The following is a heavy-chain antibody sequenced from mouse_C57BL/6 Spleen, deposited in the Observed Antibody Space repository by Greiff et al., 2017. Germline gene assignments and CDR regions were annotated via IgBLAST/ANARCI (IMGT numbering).Heavy chain of an antibody. J-gene: IGHJ4*01. Sequence: VQLQQSGTELVKPGASVKLSCKASGYTFTSYWMHWVKQRPGQGLEWIGNINPSNGGTNSNEKFKSKATLTVDKSSSTAYMQLSSLTSEDSAVYYCARAGLRRPYYAMDYWGQGASVTVSS. CDR2: INPSNGGT. V-gene: IGHV1-53*01. CDR3: ARAGLRRPYYAMDY. D-gene: IGHD2-4*01. CDR1: GYTFTSYW.